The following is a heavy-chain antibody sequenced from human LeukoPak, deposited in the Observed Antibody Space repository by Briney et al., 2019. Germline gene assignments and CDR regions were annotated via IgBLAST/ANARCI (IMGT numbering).Heavy chain of an antibody. V-gene: IGHV4-38-2*02. CDR3: ASRRSSGWYPIGGWFDP. D-gene: IGHD6-19*01. CDR2: IYHSGST. Sequence: PSETLSLTCTVSGYSISSGYYWGWIRQPPGKGLEWIGSIYHSGSTYYNPSLKSRVTISVDTSKNQFSLKLSSVTAADTAVYYCASRRSSGWYPIGGWFDPWGQGTLVTVSS. J-gene: IGHJ5*02. CDR1: GYSISSGYY.